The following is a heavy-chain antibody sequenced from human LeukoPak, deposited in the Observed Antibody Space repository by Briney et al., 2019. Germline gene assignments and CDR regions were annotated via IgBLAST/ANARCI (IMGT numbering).Heavy chain of an antibody. V-gene: IGHV4-39*01. CDR2: IYYSGST. CDR1: GGSISSSSYY. Sequence: SETLSLTCIVSGGSISSSSYYWGWIRQPPGKGLEWIGSIYYSGSTYYNPSLKSRVTISVDTSKNQFSLKLSSVTAADTAVYYCARCSSGSYYWFDPWGQGTLVTVSS. J-gene: IGHJ5*02. CDR3: ARCSSGSYYWFDP. D-gene: IGHD1-26*01.